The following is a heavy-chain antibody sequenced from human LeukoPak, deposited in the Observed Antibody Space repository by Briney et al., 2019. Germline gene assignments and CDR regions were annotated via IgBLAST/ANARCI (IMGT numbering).Heavy chain of an antibody. CDR1: GGPMSSGGYF. D-gene: IGHD3-22*01. CDR3: ARSDSSGLYCDY. Sequence: TLSLTCTVSGGPMSSGGYFWSWLRQHPGKGLEGFVYIYYSGRTYYHPSLKSRFTISVDTSKNQFSLKLLSVSAAGTAVYYCARSDSSGLYCDYWGQGTVVTVS. J-gene: IGHJ4*02. CDR2: IYYSGRT. V-gene: IGHV4-31*03.